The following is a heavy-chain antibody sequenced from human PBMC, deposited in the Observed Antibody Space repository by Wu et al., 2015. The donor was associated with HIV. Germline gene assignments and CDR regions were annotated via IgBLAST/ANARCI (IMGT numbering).Heavy chain of an antibody. Sequence: QVQLVQSGAEVKKPGASVKVSCKASGYTFTGYYMHWVRQAPGQGLEWMGWINPNSGGSGGTNYAQKFQGRVTMTRDTSISTAYMELSRLRSADTAVYYCARDPGFGSSWDYYYYGMDVWGQGTTVTVS. J-gene: IGHJ6*02. CDR1: GYTFTGYY. D-gene: IGHD6-13*01. CDR3: ARDPGFGSSWDYYYYGMDV. CDR2: INPNSGGSGGT. V-gene: IGHV1-2*02.